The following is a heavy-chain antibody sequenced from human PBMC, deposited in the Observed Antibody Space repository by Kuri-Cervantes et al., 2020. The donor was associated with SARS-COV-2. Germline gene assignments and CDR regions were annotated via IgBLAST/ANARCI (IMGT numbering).Heavy chain of an antibody. Sequence: ASVTVSRQASGGTFSSYAISRVRQAPGQGLEWMGWISAYNGNTNYAQKLQGRVTMTTDTSTSTAYMELRSLRSDDTAVYYCARDRGSSGWSWVYYYYGMDVWGQGTTVTVSS. D-gene: IGHD6-19*01. V-gene: IGHV1-18*01. CDR3: ARDRGSSGWSWVYYYYGMDV. J-gene: IGHJ6*02. CDR2: ISAYNGNT. CDR1: GGTFSSYA.